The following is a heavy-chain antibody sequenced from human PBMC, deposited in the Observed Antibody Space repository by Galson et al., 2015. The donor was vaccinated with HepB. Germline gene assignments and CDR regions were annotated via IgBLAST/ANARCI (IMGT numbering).Heavy chain of an antibody. CDR3: ARVRDQLWTDAFDI. V-gene: IGHV3-48*02. CDR1: GFTFSLYS. Sequence: SLILSCAASGFTFSLYSMNWVRQAPGKGLEWISYISRSRSTIYYADSVKGRFTISRDDAKSSLSLQMHSLRDEDTAVYYCARVRDQLWTDAFDIWGQGTVVTVSS. J-gene: IGHJ3*02. CDR2: ISRSRSTI. D-gene: IGHD7-27*01.